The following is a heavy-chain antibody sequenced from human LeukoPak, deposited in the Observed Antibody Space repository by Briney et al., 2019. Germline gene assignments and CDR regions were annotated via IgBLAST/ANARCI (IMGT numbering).Heavy chain of an antibody. CDR3: ARDPNGDYIGAFDM. J-gene: IGHJ3*02. CDR1: GFTFSAYA. V-gene: IGHV3-23*01. Sequence: GGSLRLSCTASGFTFSAYAMMWVRQAPGKGPEWVTAIRGGGGSAFYADSVKGRFTISRDNSKYTLFLQMNSLRAEDTAVYYCARDPNGDYIGAFDMWGPGTMVTVSS. D-gene: IGHD4-17*01. CDR2: IRGGGGSA.